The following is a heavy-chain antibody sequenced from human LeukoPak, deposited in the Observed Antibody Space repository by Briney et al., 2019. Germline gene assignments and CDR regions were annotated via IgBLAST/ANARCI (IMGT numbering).Heavy chain of an antibody. V-gene: IGHV1-18*01. CDR1: GYTFTSYG. CDR2: ISAYNGNT. Sequence: ASVKVSCKASGYTFTSYGISWVRQALGQGLEWMGWISAYNGNTNYAQKLQGRVTMTTDTSTSTAYMELRSLRSDDTAVYYCARGSPRWLWFGELSGEANWFDPWGQGTLVTVSS. CDR3: ARGSPRWLWFGELSGEANWFDP. D-gene: IGHD3-10*01. J-gene: IGHJ5*02.